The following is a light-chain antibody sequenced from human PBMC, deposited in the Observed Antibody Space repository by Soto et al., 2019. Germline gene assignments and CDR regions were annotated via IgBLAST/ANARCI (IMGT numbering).Light chain of an antibody. J-gene: IGLJ1*01. Sequence: ALTQPPSVSGAPGQTVIISCTGTSSDVGGYNYVSWYQQHPGKAPKLMIYDVSKRPSGVPDRFSGSKSGNTASLTISGLQAEDEADYYCCSYAGSYTLYVFGTGTKVTVL. V-gene: IGLV2-11*01. CDR3: CSYAGSYTLYV. CDR1: SSDVGGYNY. CDR2: DVS.